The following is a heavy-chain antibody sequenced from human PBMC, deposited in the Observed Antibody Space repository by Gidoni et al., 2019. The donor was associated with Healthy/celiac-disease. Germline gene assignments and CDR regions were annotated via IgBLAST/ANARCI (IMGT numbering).Heavy chain of an antibody. CDR3: AKDGTTVTTAADAFDI. J-gene: IGHJ3*02. V-gene: IGHV3-23*01. D-gene: IGHD4-17*01. Sequence: EVQLLESGGGLVQPGGSLSLSCAASGFTFSSSAMSWVRQAPGKGREWVSAISGSGGSTYYADSVKGRFTISRDNSKNTLYLQMNSLRAEDTAVYYCAKDGTTVTTAADAFDIWGQGTMVTVSS. CDR1: GFTFSSSA. CDR2: ISGSGGST.